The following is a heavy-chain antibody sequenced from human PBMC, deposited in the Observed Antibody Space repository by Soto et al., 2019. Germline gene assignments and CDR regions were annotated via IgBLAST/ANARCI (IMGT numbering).Heavy chain of an antibody. V-gene: IGHV3-21*01. J-gene: IGHJ6*02. CDR1: GFTFSSYS. D-gene: IGHD4-4*01. CDR3: ARDYSNHYYYYGMDV. CDR2: ISSSSSYI. Sequence: EVQLVESGGGLVKPGGSLRLSCAASGFTFSSYSMNWVRQAAGKGLEWVSSISSSSSYIYYADSVKGRFTISRDNAKNSLYLQMNSMRAEDTAVYYCARDYSNHYYYYGMDVWGQGTTVTVSS.